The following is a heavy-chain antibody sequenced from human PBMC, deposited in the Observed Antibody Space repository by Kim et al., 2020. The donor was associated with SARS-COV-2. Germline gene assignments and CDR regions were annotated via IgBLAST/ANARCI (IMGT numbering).Heavy chain of an antibody. CDR2: IRPSGATT. CDR3: AKAPGDYYYYMDV. Sequence: GGSLRLSCAASGFTFSNYGMIWVRQAPGKGLEWVSAIRPSGATTYYEDSVKGRFTISRDNSRNTLYLQMNSLRAEDTALYYCAKAPGDYYYYMDVWGKGTTVTVSS. D-gene: IGHD3-10*01. J-gene: IGHJ6*03. V-gene: IGHV3-23*01. CDR1: GFTFSNYG.